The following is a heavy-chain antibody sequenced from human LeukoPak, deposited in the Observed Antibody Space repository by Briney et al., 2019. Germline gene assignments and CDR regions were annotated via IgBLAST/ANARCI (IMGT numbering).Heavy chain of an antibody. CDR1: GGSISSSSYY. CDR3: ARERRDGYNFP. Sequence: SETLSLTCTVSGGSISSSSYYWGWIRQPPGKGLEWIGSIYYSGSTYYNPSLKSRVTISVDTSKNQFSLKLSSVTAADTAVYYCARERRDGYNFPWGQGTLVTVSS. CDR2: IYYSGST. J-gene: IGHJ5*02. V-gene: IGHV4-39*07. D-gene: IGHD5-24*01.